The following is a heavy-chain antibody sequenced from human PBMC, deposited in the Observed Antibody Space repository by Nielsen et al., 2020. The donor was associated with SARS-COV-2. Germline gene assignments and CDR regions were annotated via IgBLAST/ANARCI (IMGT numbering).Heavy chain of an antibody. Sequence: ASVKVSCKASGYTFTTYGITWVRQAPGQGLEWMGRISSYNGNTNYAQKFQGRVTLTADGSTSYMELHSLTSEDTAVYYCARGSQGLQLNYYMDVWGNGTAVTVSS. D-gene: IGHD4-11*01. CDR3: ARGSQGLQLNYYMDV. J-gene: IGHJ6*03. CDR2: ISSYNGNT. V-gene: IGHV1-18*01. CDR1: GYTFTTYG.